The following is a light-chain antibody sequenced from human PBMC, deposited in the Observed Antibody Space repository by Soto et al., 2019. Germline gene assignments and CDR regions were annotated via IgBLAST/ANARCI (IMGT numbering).Light chain of an antibody. J-gene: IGKJ3*01. CDR1: QSVGSN. CDR3: QQYDNWPLT. CDR2: GAS. Sequence: EIVMTQSPATLSVSPGERATLSCRASQSVGSNLAWYQQKPGQAPRLLIYGASTRPTGIPARFSGSESGTEFTLTLSSLQSEDFAVYYCQQYDNWPLTFGPGTKVDFK. V-gene: IGKV3-15*01.